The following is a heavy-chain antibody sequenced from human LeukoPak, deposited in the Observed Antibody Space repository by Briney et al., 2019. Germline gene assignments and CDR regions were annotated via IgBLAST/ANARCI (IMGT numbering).Heavy chain of an antibody. V-gene: IGHV1-69-2*01. CDR3: ATYYDYVWGTSKPAFDI. Sequence: ASVKVSCKASGYTFTDYYMHWVQQAPGKGLEGMGLVDPEDGEAIYVEKILGRVTITADTSTDTAYMELSSLRSEDTAVYYCATYYDYVWGTSKPAFDIWGQGTMVTVSS. CDR2: VDPEDGEA. D-gene: IGHD3-16*01. CDR1: GYTFTDYY. J-gene: IGHJ3*02.